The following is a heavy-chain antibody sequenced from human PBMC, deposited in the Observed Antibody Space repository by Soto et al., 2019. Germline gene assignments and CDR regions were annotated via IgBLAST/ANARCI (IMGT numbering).Heavy chain of an antibody. Sequence: ASVKVSCKASGGTFSSYAISWVRQAPGQGLEWMGGIIPIFGTANYAQKFQGRVTITADKSTSTAYMELSSLRSEDTAVYYCARSIAAAVLRYWGQGTLVTVSS. CDR2: IIPIFGTA. CDR1: GGTFSSYA. D-gene: IGHD6-13*01. J-gene: IGHJ4*02. CDR3: ARSIAAAVLRY. V-gene: IGHV1-69*06.